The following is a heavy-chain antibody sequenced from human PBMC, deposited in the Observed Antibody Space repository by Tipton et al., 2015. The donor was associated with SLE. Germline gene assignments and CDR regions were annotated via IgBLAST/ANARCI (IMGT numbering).Heavy chain of an antibody. Sequence: LRLSCTVSGGSISSYYWSWIRQPPGKGLEWIGYIYYSGSTNYNPSLKSRVTISVDTSKNQFSLKLSSVTAADTAVYYCARDPSTKDAFDIWGQGTMVTVSS. J-gene: IGHJ3*02. CDR1: GGSISSYY. CDR3: ARDPSTKDAFDI. V-gene: IGHV4-59*01. CDR2: IYYSGST.